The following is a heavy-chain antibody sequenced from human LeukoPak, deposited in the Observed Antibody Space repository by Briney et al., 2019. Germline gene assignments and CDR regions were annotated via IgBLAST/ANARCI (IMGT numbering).Heavy chain of an antibody. CDR3: ASLYSSGWYGSPNSWFDP. Sequence: SETLSLTCAVSGGSISSGGYSWSWIRQPPGKGLEWIGYIYYSGSTNYNPSLKSRVTISVDTSKNQFSLKLSSVTAADTAVYYCASLYSSGWYGSPNSWFDPWGQGTLVTVSS. CDR2: IYYSGST. D-gene: IGHD6-19*01. V-gene: IGHV4-61*08. CDR1: GGSISSGGYS. J-gene: IGHJ5*02.